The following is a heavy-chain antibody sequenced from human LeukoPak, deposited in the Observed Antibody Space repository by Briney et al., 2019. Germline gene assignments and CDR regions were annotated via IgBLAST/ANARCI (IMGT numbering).Heavy chain of an antibody. Sequence: GGSLRFSCAASGFTFSSYGMHWVRQAPGKGVEWVAVISYDGSNKYYADSVKGRFTISRDNSKNTLYLQMNSLRAEDTAVYYCAKDSPAMAAIDYWGQGTLVTVSS. D-gene: IGHD5-18*01. CDR3: AKDSPAMAAIDY. V-gene: IGHV3-30*18. CDR2: ISYDGSNK. CDR1: GFTFSSYG. J-gene: IGHJ4*02.